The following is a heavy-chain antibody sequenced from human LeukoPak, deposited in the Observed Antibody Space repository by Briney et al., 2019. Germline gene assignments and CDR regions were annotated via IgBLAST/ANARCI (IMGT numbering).Heavy chain of an antibody. CDR3: ARGAIDG. J-gene: IGHJ4*02. CDR2: IYSGGNT. D-gene: IGHD3-22*01. V-gene: IGHV3-53*01. Sequence: GGSLRLSCATSGLTVSSDYMSWVRRAPGKGLEWVSLIYSGGNTHYADSVKGRFTISRDNSKNTLYLQMNSLRAEDMAVYYCARGAIDGWGQGTLVTVSS. CDR1: GLTVSSDY.